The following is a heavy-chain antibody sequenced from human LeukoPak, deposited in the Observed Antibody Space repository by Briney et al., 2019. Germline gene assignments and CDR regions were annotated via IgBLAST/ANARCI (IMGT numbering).Heavy chain of an antibody. CDR3: ARGKCSSSSCYMESGFDY. CDR2: IDPNSGVT. V-gene: IGHV1-2*02. CDR1: GYTFTGYY. Sequence: ASVKVSCKASGYTFTGYYMHWVRQAPGQGLEWMGWIDPNSGVTNYAQKFHGRVTMTRDTSISTAYMELSRLRSDDTAVYYCARGKCSSSSCYMESGFDYWGQGTLVTVSS. D-gene: IGHD2-2*02. J-gene: IGHJ4*02.